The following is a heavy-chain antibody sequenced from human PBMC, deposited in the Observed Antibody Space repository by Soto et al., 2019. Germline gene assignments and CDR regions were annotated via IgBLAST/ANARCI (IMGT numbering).Heavy chain of an antibody. J-gene: IGHJ6*02. Sequence: AGGSLRLSCAASGFTFDDYAMHWVRQAPGKGLEWVSGISWNSGSIGYADSVKGRFTTSRDNAKNSLYLQMNSLRAEDTALYYCAKAMVRGIGYYYGMDVWGQGTTVTVSS. CDR1: GFTFDDYA. D-gene: IGHD3-10*01. CDR3: AKAMVRGIGYYYGMDV. V-gene: IGHV3-9*01. CDR2: ISWNSGSI.